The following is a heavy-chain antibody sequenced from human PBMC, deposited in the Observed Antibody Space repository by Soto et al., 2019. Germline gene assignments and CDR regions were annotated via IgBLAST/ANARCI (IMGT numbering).Heavy chain of an antibody. V-gene: IGHV1-69*13. D-gene: IGHD2-2*01. Sequence: GASVKVSCKASGGTFSSYAISWVRQAPGQGLEWMGGIIPIFGTANYAQKFQGRVTITADESTSTVYMELSSLRSEDTAVYYCAREIVPAAIGYSAWFDPWGQGTLVTVSS. CDR1: GGTFSSYA. CDR3: AREIVPAAIGYSAWFDP. J-gene: IGHJ5*02. CDR2: IIPIFGTA.